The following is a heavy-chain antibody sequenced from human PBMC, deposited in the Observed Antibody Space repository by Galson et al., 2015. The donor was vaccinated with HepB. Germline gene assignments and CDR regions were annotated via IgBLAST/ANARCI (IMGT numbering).Heavy chain of an antibody. CDR1: GFTVSSKY. V-gene: IGHV3-53*01. D-gene: IGHD3-10*01. CDR2: IYSGDNT. Sequence: SLRLSCAASGFTVSSKYMSWVRQAPGKGLEWVSIIYSGDNTYYADSVKGRFTISRDNSKNTLYLQMNSLRAEDTAVHHCARGATFGSGTRGGFEIWGQGTMVTVS. CDR3: ARGATFGSGTRGGFEI. J-gene: IGHJ3*02.